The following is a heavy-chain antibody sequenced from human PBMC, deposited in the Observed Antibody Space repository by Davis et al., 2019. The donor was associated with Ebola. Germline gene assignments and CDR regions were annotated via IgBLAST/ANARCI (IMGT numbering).Heavy chain of an antibody. Sequence: GGSLRLSCAASGFTFSDYYMSWIRQAPGKGLEWVSYISSSGSTIYYADSVKGRFTISRDNAKNSLYLQMNSLRAEDTAMYYCATYCSGNNCLRRYFDYWGQGTLVTVSS. CDR1: GFTFSDYY. CDR2: ISSSGSTI. J-gene: IGHJ4*02. D-gene: IGHD2-2*01. CDR3: ATYCSGNNCLRRYFDY. V-gene: IGHV3-11*01.